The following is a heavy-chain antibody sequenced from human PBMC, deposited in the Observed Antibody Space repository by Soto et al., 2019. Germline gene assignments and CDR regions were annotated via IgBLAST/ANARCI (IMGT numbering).Heavy chain of an antibody. J-gene: IGHJ6*02. CDR3: ARQGFGPLHGLVDF. D-gene: IGHD3-10*01. V-gene: IGHV4-59*08. Sequence: QVQLQESGPGLVKPSETLSLSCTVSGGSISSYYWSWFRQSPGKQMEWIGYVHHSWGSSYNPSLQSRVAISLDTSKSQFSLKVTSVTATDTAVYYCARQGFGPLHGLVDFWGQGTTVTVSS. CDR2: VHHSWGS. CDR1: GGSISSYY.